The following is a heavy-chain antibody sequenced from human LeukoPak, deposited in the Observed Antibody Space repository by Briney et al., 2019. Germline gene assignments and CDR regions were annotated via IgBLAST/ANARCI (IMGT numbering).Heavy chain of an antibody. J-gene: IGHJ4*02. Sequence: ASVKVSCKASGYTVTGYYMHWVRQATGQWLEWMGRINPNSGGTNYAQKFQGRVTMTRDTSISTAYMELSRLRSDDTAVYYCARIGKYQLLLVYWGQGTLVTVSS. D-gene: IGHD2-2*01. CDR2: INPNSGGT. V-gene: IGHV1-2*06. CDR1: GYTVTGYY. CDR3: ARIGKYQLLLVY.